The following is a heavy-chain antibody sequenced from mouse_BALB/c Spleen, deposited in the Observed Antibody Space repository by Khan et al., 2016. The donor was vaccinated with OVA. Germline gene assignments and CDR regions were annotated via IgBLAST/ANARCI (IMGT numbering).Heavy chain of an antibody. CDR3: TKDSVDY. D-gene: IGHD2-12*01. CDR2: INPTSGYT. V-gene: IGHV1-7*01. Sequence: QVQLQQSGAELAKPGASVKMSCKASGYTFTTYWMHWVKQRPGQDLEWIGYINPTSGYTDYNEKFKDKATLSADKSSSTAYMQLSSLTSEDSAVYYCTKDSVDYWGQGTTLTVSS. J-gene: IGHJ2*01. CDR1: GYTFTTYW.